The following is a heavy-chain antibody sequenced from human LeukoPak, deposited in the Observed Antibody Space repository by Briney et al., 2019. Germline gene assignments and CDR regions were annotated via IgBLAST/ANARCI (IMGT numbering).Heavy chain of an antibody. CDR2: INHSGST. Sequence: SSETLSLTCAVYGGSFSGYYWSWIRQPPGKGLEWIGEINHSGSTNYNPSLKSRVTISVDTSKNQFSLKLSSVTAADTAVYYCAKYGYYGSYYYYYYMDVWGKGTTVTVSS. J-gene: IGHJ6*03. CDR1: GGSFSGYY. D-gene: IGHD3-10*01. CDR3: AKYGYYGSYYYYYYMDV. V-gene: IGHV4-34*01.